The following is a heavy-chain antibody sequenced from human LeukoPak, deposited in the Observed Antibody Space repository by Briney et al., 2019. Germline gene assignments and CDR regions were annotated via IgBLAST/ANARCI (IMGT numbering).Heavy chain of an antibody. CDR2: IYSGGST. D-gene: IGHD6-19*01. J-gene: IGHJ4*02. CDR1: GFTVSNNY. V-gene: IGHV3-53*01. CDR3: ARSLGTAVGY. Sequence: PGGSLRLSCAASGFTVSNNYMSWVRQAPGKGLQWGSVIYSGGSTYYADSVKGRFTISRDNSKNTLYLQMNSLRPEDTAVYHCARSLGTAVGYWGQGTLVTVSS.